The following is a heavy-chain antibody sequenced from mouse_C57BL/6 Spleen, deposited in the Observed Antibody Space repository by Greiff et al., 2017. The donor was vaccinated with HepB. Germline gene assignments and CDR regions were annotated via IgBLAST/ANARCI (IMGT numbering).Heavy chain of an antibody. J-gene: IGHJ4*01. CDR2: IHPSDSDT. CDR3: AIGVYYDYDGPGSYAMDY. Sequence: VQLQQPGAELVKPGASVKVSCKASGYTFTSYWMHWVKQRPGQGLEWIGRIHPSDSDTNYNQKFKGKATLTVDKASSTAYRQLSSLTSEDSAVYYCAIGVYYDYDGPGSYAMDYWGQGTSVTVSS. CDR1: GYTFTSYW. V-gene: IGHV1-74*01. D-gene: IGHD2-4*01.